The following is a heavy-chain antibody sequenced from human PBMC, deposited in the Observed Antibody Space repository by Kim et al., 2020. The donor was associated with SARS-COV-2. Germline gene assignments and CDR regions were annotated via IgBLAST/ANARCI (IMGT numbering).Heavy chain of an antibody. D-gene: IGHD3-10*01. CDR3: ARVYSFVVRGVIITEYYFDY. CDR2: IKQDGSEK. V-gene: IGHV3-7*03. CDR1: GFTFSSYW. J-gene: IGHJ4*02. Sequence: GGSLRLSCAASGFTFSSYWMSWVRQAPGKGLEWVANIKQDGSEKYYVDSVKGRFTISRDNAKNSLYLQMNSLRAEDTAVYYCARVYSFVVRGVIITEYYFDYWGQGTLVTVSS.